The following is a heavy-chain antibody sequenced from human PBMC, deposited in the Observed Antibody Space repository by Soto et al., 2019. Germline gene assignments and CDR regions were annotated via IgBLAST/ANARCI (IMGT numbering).Heavy chain of an antibody. D-gene: IGHD3-22*01. CDR2: ISNAGSGSI. CDR3: ARESDHYQVFFQN. CDR1: GYPFPSFE. J-gene: IGHJ4*02. Sequence: QVHLVQSGAEVKKPGASVKVSCKTSGYPFPSFEIHWIRQAPGQRPEWMGGISNAGSGSIKYSQRFQDRLTISGDKRATTVYMTLSSLTSEDTAIYYCARESDHYQVFFQNWGQGSLVTVSA. V-gene: IGHV1-3*01.